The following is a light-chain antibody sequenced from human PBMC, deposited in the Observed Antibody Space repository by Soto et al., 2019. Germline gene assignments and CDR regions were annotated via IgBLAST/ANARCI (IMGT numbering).Light chain of an antibody. V-gene: IGKV3D-20*02. Sequence: DIVLTQSPGTLSLSPGERATLSCRASQDVLNNYLAWFQQKPGQAPRLLISAISTRASGIPDRFSGSGSGTHFNLTISRLEPEDFAVYYCQHRNNRPFSFGPGTKVDIK. CDR3: QHRNNRPFS. J-gene: IGKJ3*01. CDR1: QDVLNNY. CDR2: AIS.